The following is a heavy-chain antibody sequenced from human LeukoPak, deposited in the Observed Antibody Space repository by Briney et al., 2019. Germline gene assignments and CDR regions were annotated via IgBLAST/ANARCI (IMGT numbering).Heavy chain of an antibody. CDR2: ISSSSSTI. V-gene: IGHV3-48*04. CDR1: GFTFSSYS. J-gene: IGHJ3*02. Sequence: GGSLRLSCAASGFTFSSYSMNWVRQAPGKGLEWVSYISSSSSTIHYADSVKGRFTISRDNAKNSLYLQMNSLRGEDTAVYYCTRDSGYNAFDIWGQGTMVTVSS. CDR3: TRDSGYNAFDI. D-gene: IGHD5-12*01.